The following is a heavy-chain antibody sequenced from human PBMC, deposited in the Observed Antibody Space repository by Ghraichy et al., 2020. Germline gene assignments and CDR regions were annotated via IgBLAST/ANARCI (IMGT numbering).Heavy chain of an antibody. CDR3: AAGYYYDSSGYSHFDY. Sequence: LSLTCAASGFTFSSYAMSWVRQAPGKGLEWVSAISGSGGSTYYADSVKGRFTISRDNSKNTLYLQMNSLRAEDTAVYYCAAGYYYDSSGYSHFDYWGQGTLVTVSS. D-gene: IGHD3-22*01. CDR2: ISGSGGST. J-gene: IGHJ4*02. V-gene: IGHV3-23*01. CDR1: GFTFSSYA.